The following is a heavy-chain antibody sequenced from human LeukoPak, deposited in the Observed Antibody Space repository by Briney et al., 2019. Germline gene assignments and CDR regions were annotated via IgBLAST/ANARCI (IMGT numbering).Heavy chain of an antibody. V-gene: IGHV3-7*01. CDR3: ARDLKLLWFGELAGDAFDI. J-gene: IGHJ3*02. CDR2: MKQDGSEK. CDR1: GFTFSSYW. Sequence: GGSLRLSCAASGFTFSSYWMSWVRQAPGKGLEWVANMKQDGSEKYYVDSVKGRFTISRDNAKNSLYLQMNSLRAEDTAVYYCARDLKLLWFGELAGDAFDIWGQGTMVTVSS. D-gene: IGHD3-10*01.